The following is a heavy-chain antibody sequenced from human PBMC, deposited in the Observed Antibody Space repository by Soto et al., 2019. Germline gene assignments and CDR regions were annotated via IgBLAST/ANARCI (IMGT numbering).Heavy chain of an antibody. J-gene: IGHJ3*02. CDR1: GGSISSGDYY. D-gene: IGHD3-3*01. Sequence: PSETLSLTCTVSGGSISSGDYYWSWIRQPPGKGLEWIGYIYYSGSTYYNPSLKSRVTISVDTSKNQFSLKLSSVTAADTAVYYCARAGNPKYYDFWSGYSLDFDIWGQGTMVTVSS. V-gene: IGHV4-30-4*01. CDR2: IYYSGST. CDR3: ARAGNPKYYDFWSGYSLDFDI.